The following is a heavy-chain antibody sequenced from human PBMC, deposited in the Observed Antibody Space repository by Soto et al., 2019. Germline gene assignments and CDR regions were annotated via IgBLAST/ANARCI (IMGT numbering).Heavy chain of an antibody. CDR3: ARVWGGAFDF. V-gene: IGHV4-59*01. Sequence: QVQLQESGPGLVKPSETLSLTCTVSGGSISSYYWSWIRQPPGKGLEWIGYIYYSVSTNYNPSLKSRVTISVDTSKNQFSLKLSSVTAADTAVYYCARVWGGAFDFWGQGTMVTVSS. CDR2: IYYSVST. J-gene: IGHJ3*01. D-gene: IGHD3-10*01. CDR1: GGSISSYY.